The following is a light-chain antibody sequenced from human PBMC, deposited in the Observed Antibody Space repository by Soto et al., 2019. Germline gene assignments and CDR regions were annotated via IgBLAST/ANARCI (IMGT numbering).Light chain of an antibody. V-gene: IGKV3-15*01. CDR2: AAS. CDR1: QSVRSN. J-gene: IGKJ5*01. CDR3: QQYNEWTPFT. Sequence: EMVMTQSPATLSVSPGERATLSCRASQSVRSNLAWYQQKPGQAPRLVIYAASTRATGIPDRFSGSVSGTEFTLTISILQSEDFAVYYCQQYNEWTPFTFCQGTRLEIK.